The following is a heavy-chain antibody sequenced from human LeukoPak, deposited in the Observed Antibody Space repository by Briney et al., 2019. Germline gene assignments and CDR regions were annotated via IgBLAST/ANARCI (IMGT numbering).Heavy chain of an antibody. CDR3: ARHVIDSHQGATVFDY. Sequence: KPSETLSLTCTVSGGSISSSSYYWGWIRQPPGKGLEWIGSIYYSGSTYYNPSLKSRVTIFVDTSKNQFSLKLSSVTAADTAVYYCARHVIDSHQGATVFDYWGQGTLVTVSS. CDR1: GGSISSSSYY. CDR2: IYYSGST. V-gene: IGHV4-39*01. D-gene: IGHD2-15*01. J-gene: IGHJ4*02.